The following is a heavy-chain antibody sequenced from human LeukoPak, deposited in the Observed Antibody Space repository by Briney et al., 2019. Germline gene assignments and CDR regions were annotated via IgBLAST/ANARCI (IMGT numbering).Heavy chain of an antibody. J-gene: IGHJ4*02. Sequence: ASVKVSCKASGYTFTSYDINWVRQATGQGLEWMGWMNPNSGNTAYAQKFQGRVTMTRNTSISTAYMELSSLRSEDTAVYYCARGSGSYYYGSGSYPGYWGQGTLVTVSS. CDR1: GYTFTSYD. CDR2: MNPNSGNT. D-gene: IGHD3-10*01. V-gene: IGHV1-8*01. CDR3: ARGSGSYYYGSGSYPGY.